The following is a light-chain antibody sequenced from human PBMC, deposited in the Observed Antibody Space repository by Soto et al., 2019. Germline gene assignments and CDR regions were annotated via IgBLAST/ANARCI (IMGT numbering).Light chain of an antibody. J-gene: IGLJ2*01. CDR3: RSYAGSNKGV. CDR1: SSDVGGYNY. Sequence: QSALTQPPSASGSPGQSVTISCTGTSSDVGGYNYVSWYQQHPGKAPKLMIDEVSKRPSGVPDRFSGSKSGNTASLTVSGLQAEDEADYYCRSYAGSNKGVFGGGTKLTVL. CDR2: EVS. V-gene: IGLV2-8*01.